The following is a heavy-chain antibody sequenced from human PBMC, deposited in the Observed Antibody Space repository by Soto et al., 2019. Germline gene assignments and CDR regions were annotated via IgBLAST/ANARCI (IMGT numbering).Heavy chain of an antibody. J-gene: IGHJ6*02. V-gene: IGHV4-39*01. CDR2: IYYSGST. Sequence: PSETLSLTCTVSGGSISSSSYYWGWIRQPPGKGLEWIGSIYYSGSTYYNPSLKSRVTIPVDTSKNQFSLKLSSVTAADTAVYYCARHAYYDFWSGYYIRYYYYGMDVWGQGTTVTVSS. CDR3: ARHAYYDFWSGYYIRYYYYGMDV. CDR1: GGSISSSSYY. D-gene: IGHD3-3*01.